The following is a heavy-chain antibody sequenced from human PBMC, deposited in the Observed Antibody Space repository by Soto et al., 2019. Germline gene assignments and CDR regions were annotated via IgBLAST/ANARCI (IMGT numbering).Heavy chain of an antibody. V-gene: IGHV1-18*01. Sequence: ASVKVSCKASGYTFTSYGISWVRQAPGQGLEWMGWISAYNGNTNYAQKLQGRVTMTTDTSTSTAYMELRSLRSNDTAVYYCARAALSLITIFSPTVDYWGQGTLVTVSS. CDR2: ISAYNGNT. CDR1: GYTFTSYG. D-gene: IGHD3-9*01. CDR3: ARAALSLITIFSPTVDY. J-gene: IGHJ4*02.